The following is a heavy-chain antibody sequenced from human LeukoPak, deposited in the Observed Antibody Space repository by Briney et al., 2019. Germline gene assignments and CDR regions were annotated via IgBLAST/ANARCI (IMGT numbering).Heavy chain of an antibody. Sequence: SSISRSGGSTYYADSVKGRFAISRDNSKNTLYLQMNSLRAEDTAVYYCAKTVVTLNAYDYWGQGTLVTVSS. J-gene: IGHJ4*02. D-gene: IGHD2-21*02. CDR3: AKTVVTLNAYDY. V-gene: IGHV3-23*01. CDR2: ISRSGGST.